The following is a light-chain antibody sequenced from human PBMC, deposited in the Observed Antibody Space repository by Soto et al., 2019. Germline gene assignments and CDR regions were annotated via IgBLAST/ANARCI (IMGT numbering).Light chain of an antibody. V-gene: IGKV1-5*03. Sequence: DIQMTQSPSTLSASVGDRVTITCRASQSISSWLAWYQLKPGKAPKLLIYKASSLESGVPSRFSGSGSGTEFTLTISSLQPDDSATYYCQQYYSHGTFGQGTKVEIK. J-gene: IGKJ1*01. CDR1: QSISSW. CDR3: QQYYSHGT. CDR2: KAS.